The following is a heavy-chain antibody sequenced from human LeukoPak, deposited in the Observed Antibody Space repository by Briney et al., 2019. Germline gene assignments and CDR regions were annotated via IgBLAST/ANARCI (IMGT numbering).Heavy chain of an antibody. CDR1: GGSFSGYY. J-gene: IGHJ4*02. V-gene: IGHV4-34*01. Sequence: SETLSLTCAVYGGSFSGYYWSWIRQPPGKGLEWIGEINHSGSTNYNPSLRSRVTISVDTSKNQFSLKLSSVTAADTAVYYCATQRRGSCSSTSCHNFDYWGQGTLVTVSS. CDR3: ATQRRGSCSSTSCHNFDY. CDR2: INHSGST. D-gene: IGHD2-2*02.